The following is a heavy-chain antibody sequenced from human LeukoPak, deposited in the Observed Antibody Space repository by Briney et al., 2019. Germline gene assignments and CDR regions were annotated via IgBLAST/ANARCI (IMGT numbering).Heavy chain of an antibody. V-gene: IGHV1-69*05. D-gene: IGHD5-24*01. J-gene: IGHJ4*02. CDR1: GGTFSSYA. CDR2: IIPIFGTA. CDR3: AMGGRRDGYNSDY. Sequence: SVKVSCKASGGTFSSYAISWVRQAPGQGLEWMGRIIPIFGTANYAQKFQGRVTITTVESTSTAYMELSRLRSEDTAVYYCAMGGRRDGYNSDYWGQGTLVTVSS.